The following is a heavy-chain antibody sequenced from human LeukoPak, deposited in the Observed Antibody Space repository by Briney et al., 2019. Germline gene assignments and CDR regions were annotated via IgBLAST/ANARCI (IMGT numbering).Heavy chain of an antibody. D-gene: IGHD6-13*01. Sequence: GGSLRLSCAASGFTFSSYSMNWVRQAPGKGLEWVSSISSSSSYIYYADSVKGRFTISRDNAKNSLYLQMNSLRAEDTAVYYCARANRLIAADAWGQGTLVTVSS. CDR2: ISSSSSYI. CDR3: ARANRLIAADA. J-gene: IGHJ5*02. V-gene: IGHV3-21*01. CDR1: GFTFSSYS.